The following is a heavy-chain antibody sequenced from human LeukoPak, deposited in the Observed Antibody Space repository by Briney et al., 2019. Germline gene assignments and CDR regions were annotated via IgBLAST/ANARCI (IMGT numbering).Heavy chain of an antibody. Sequence: GGSLRLSCVASGFTFSSYSMNWVRQAPGKGLEWVSSISSSSSYIYYADSVKGRFTISRDNAKNSLYLQMNSLRAEDTAVYYCARVEDYYDSSGYLADYWGQGTLVTVSS. J-gene: IGHJ4*02. CDR3: ARVEDYYDSSGYLADY. CDR1: GFTFSSYS. CDR2: ISSSSSYI. V-gene: IGHV3-21*01. D-gene: IGHD3-22*01.